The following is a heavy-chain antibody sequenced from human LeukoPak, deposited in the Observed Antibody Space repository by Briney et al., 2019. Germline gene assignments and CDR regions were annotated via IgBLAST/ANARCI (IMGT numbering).Heavy chain of an antibody. D-gene: IGHD3-3*01. Sequence: GASVKVSCKASGYTFTGHYMHWVRQAPGQGLEWMGWISAYNGNTNYAQKLQGRVTMTTDTSTSTAYMELRSLRSDDTAVYYCARTITIFGVVNRPYNWSDPWGQGTLVTVSS. CDR3: ARTITIFGVVNRPYNWSDP. J-gene: IGHJ5*02. CDR1: GYTFTGHY. V-gene: IGHV1-18*04. CDR2: ISAYNGNT.